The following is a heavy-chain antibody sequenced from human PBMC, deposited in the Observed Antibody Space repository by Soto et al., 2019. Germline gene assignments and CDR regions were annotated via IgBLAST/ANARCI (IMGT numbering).Heavy chain of an antibody. V-gene: IGHV4-30-2*01. CDR2: IYHSGST. CDR1: GGSISSGGYS. Sequence: SETLSLTCAVFGGSISSGGYSWSWIRQPPGKGLEWIGYIYHSGSTYYNPSLKSRVTISVDRSKNQFSLKLSSVTAADTAVYYCARVIRGDFWSGYYSNWFDPWGQGTLVTVSS. D-gene: IGHD3-3*01. CDR3: ARVIRGDFWSGYYSNWFDP. J-gene: IGHJ5*02.